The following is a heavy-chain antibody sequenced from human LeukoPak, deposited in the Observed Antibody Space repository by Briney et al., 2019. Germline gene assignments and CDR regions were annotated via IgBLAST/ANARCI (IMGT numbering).Heavy chain of an antibody. CDR3: TVARWWWLVDDFDI. J-gene: IGHJ3*02. D-gene: IGHD2-15*01. Sequence: GGSLRLSCAASGFTFSGSAMHWVRQASGKGLEWVGRIRSKANSYATAYAASVKGRLTISRDDSKNTAYLQMNSLKTEDTAVYYCTVARWWWLVDDFDIWGQGTMVTVSS. CDR1: GFTFSGSA. V-gene: IGHV3-73*01. CDR2: IRSKANSYAT.